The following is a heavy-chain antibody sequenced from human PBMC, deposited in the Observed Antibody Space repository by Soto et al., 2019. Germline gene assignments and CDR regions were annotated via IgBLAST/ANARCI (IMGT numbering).Heavy chain of an antibody. CDR2: INPKSGGT. D-gene: IGHD2-8*01. CDR1: GYSFTDYH. V-gene: IGHV1-2*04. J-gene: IGHJ6*02. Sequence: AAVKVSCKASGYSFTDYHIHWVRQAPGQGLEWLGRINPKSGGTSTAQKFQGWVTMTTDTSISTASMELTRLTSDDTAIYYCARVDSTACYNGVCSFFYHQEMDVWG. CDR3: ARVDSTACYNGVCSFFYHQEMDV.